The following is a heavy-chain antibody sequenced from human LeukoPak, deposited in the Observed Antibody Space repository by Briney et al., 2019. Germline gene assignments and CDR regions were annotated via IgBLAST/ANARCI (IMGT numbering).Heavy chain of an antibody. CDR3: ARGDYGDLLDY. D-gene: IGHD4-17*01. V-gene: IGHV3-21*01. CDR1: GFTFSSYA. Sequence: GGSLRLSCTASGFTFSSYAMSWVRQAPGKGLEWVSSISSSSSYIYYADSVKGRFTISRDNAKNSLYLQMNSLRAEDTAVYYCARGDYGDLLDYWGQGTLVTVSS. J-gene: IGHJ4*02. CDR2: ISSSSSYI.